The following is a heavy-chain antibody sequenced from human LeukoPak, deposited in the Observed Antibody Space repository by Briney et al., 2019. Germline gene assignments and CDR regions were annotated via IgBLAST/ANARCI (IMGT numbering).Heavy chain of an antibody. V-gene: IGHV4-34*01. Sequence: PSETLSLTCAVYGGSFSGYYWSWIRQPPGKGLEWIGEINHSGSTNYNPSLKSRVTISVDTSKNQFSLKLSSVTAADTAVYYCARDVQLWYYFDYWGQGTLVTVSS. CDR1: GGSFSGYY. D-gene: IGHD5-18*01. CDR2: INHSGST. CDR3: ARDVQLWYYFDY. J-gene: IGHJ4*02.